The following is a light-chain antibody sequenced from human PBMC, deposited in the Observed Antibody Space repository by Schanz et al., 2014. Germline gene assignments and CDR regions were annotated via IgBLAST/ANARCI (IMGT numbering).Light chain of an antibody. V-gene: IGLV2-8*01. Sequence: QSALTQPPSASGSPGQSVAISCTGTSSDVGGYNLVSWYQQHPGEAPKLIIYEVDKRPSGVPDRFSGSKSGNTASLTVSGLQAEDEADYYCQSYDSSLSGSGVFGGGTKLTVL. CDR1: SSDVGGYNL. J-gene: IGLJ2*01. CDR2: EVD. CDR3: QSYDSSLSGSGV.